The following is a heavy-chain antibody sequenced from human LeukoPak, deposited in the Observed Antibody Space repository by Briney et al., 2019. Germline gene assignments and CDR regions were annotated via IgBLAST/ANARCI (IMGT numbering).Heavy chain of an antibody. CDR1: GFTFSSYS. CDR2: ISSSSSYI. CDR3: AKDLGPHSEYYDFWSGRGFDY. V-gene: IGHV3-21*04. D-gene: IGHD3-3*01. Sequence: NPGGSLRLSCAASGFTFSSYSMNWVRQAPGKGLEWVSSISSSSSYIYYADSVKGRFTISRDNAKNSLYLQMNSLRAEDTAVYYCAKDLGPHSEYYDFWSGRGFDYWGQGTLVTVSS. J-gene: IGHJ4*02.